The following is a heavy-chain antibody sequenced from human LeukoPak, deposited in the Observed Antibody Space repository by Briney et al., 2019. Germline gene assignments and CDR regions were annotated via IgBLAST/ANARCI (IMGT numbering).Heavy chain of an antibody. CDR1: GGSSSGYY. D-gene: IGHD3-10*01. J-gene: IGHJ6*03. V-gene: IGHV4-34*01. CDR3: ARRKGSGSYYSSFKSYYMDV. Sequence: SETLSLTCAVYGGSSSGYYWSWIRQPPGKGLEWIGEINHSGSTNYNPSLKSRVTISVDTSKNQFSLKPSSVTAADTAVYYCARRKGSGSYYSSFKSYYMDVWGKGTTVTISS. CDR2: INHSGST.